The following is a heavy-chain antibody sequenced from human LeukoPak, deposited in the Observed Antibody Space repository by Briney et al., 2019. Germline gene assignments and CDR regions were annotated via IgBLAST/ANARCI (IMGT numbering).Heavy chain of an antibody. Sequence: SETLSLTCAVYGGPFSGYYWSWIRQPPGKGLEWIGEINHSGSTNYNPSLKSRVTISVDTSKNQFSLKLSSVTAADTAVYYCARFGNGWYYFDYWGQGTLVTVSS. CDR3: ARFGNGWYYFDY. CDR1: GGPFSGYY. J-gene: IGHJ4*02. D-gene: IGHD6-19*01. V-gene: IGHV4-34*01. CDR2: INHSGST.